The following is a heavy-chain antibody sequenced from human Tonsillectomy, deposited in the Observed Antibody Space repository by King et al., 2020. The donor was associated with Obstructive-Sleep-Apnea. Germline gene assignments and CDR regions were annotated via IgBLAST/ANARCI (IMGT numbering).Heavy chain of an antibody. V-gene: IGHV4-34*01. D-gene: IGHD3-22*01. Sequence: VQLQQWGAGLLKPSETLSLTCVVYGGSFSGYYWSWLRQPPGKGLEWIGKINHSGSTNYNPSLKSRLTISVDTSKNQFSLKLSSVTAADTAVYYCARLNYYDSSGTRGYYFDYWGQGTLVTVSS. CDR2: INHSGST. CDR3: ARLNYYDSSGTRGYYFDY. J-gene: IGHJ4*02. CDR1: GGSFSGYY.